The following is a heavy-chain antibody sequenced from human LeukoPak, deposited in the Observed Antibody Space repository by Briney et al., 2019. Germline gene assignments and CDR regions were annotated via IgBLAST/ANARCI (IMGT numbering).Heavy chain of an antibody. Sequence: GGSLRLACAASGFTFSNAWMSWVRQAPGKGLEWLGRNKSKTDGGTTDYAAPVKGRFTISRDDSKNTLYLQMNSLKTEDTAVYYCTTHPGWYYYDSSGYWGQGTLVTVSS. CDR3: TTHPGWYYYDSSGY. J-gene: IGHJ4*02. CDR1: GFTFSNAW. D-gene: IGHD3-22*01. V-gene: IGHV3-15*01. CDR2: NKSKTDGGTT.